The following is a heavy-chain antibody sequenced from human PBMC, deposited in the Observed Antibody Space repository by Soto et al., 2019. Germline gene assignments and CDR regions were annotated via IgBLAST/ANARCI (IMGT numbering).Heavy chain of an antibody. V-gene: IGHV4-61*01. CDR2: IYYSGST. CDR3: ARGPGYSYGYGMDV. J-gene: IGHJ6*02. D-gene: IGHD5-18*01. Sequence: QVQLQESGPGLVKPSETLSLTCTVSGGSVSSGSYYWSWIRQPPGKGLEWIGYIYYSGSTYYNPSLKSRVTISVDTSKNQFSLKLSSVTAADTAVYYCARGPGYSYGYGMDVWGQGTTVTVSS. CDR1: GGSVSSGSYY.